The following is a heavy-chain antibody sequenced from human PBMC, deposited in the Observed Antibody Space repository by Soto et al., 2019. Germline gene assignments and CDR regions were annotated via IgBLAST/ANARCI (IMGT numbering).Heavy chain of an antibody. CDR1: GFSFSSFA. CDR2: ISGSADST. CDR3: AKTRGAMIYAISVYGMDV. D-gene: IGHD2-8*01. V-gene: IGHV3-23*01. Sequence: EEQLLESGGGFIHPGGSLRLSCAASGFSFSSFAMNWVRQAPGKGLEWVSIISGSADSTFYADSVKGRFTISRDNSKSTLYLQINSLRAEDTAVYYCAKTRGAMIYAISVYGMDVWGQGTTVTVSS. J-gene: IGHJ6*02.